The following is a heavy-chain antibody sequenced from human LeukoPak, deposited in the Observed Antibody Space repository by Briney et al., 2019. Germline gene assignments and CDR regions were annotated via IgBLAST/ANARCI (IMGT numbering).Heavy chain of an antibody. Sequence: GGSLRLSCAASGFTFSSYGMHWVRQAPGKGLEWVAFIRYDGSNKYYADSVKGRFTISRDNSKNTLYLQMNSLRAEDTAVYYCAKDEAFFGVVPYYFDYWGQGTLVTVSS. V-gene: IGHV3-30*02. D-gene: IGHD3-3*01. CDR3: AKDEAFFGVVPYYFDY. J-gene: IGHJ4*02. CDR2: IRYDGSNK. CDR1: GFTFSSYG.